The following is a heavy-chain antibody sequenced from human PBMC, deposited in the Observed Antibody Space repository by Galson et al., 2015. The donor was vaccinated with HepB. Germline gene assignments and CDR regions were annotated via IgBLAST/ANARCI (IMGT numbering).Heavy chain of an antibody. D-gene: IGHD6-13*01. Sequence: SLRLSCAASGFSFSSYTMNWIRQAPGKGLECVSWITSSRSFIDSADSLKGRFTISRDNATNALYLQMNNLREEDTAVYYCAKGHGSGSWLVDYWGQGTLVSGSS. J-gene: IGHJ4*02. CDR1: GFSFSSYT. CDR3: AKGHGSGSWLVDY. CDR2: ITSSRSFI. V-gene: IGHV3-48*02.